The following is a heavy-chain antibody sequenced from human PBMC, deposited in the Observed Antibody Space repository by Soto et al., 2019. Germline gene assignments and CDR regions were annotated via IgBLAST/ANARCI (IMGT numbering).Heavy chain of an antibody. CDR3: AREMARYGMDV. CDR2: INPSGGST. D-gene: IGHD5-12*01. J-gene: IGHJ6*02. V-gene: IGHV1-46*01. Sequence: ASVKVSCKASGYTFTSYYMHWVRQAPGQGLEWMGIINPSGGSTSYAQKFQGRVTMTRDTSTSTVYMELNSLRAEDTAVYYCAREMARYGMDVWGQGTTVTVSS. CDR1: GYTFTSYY.